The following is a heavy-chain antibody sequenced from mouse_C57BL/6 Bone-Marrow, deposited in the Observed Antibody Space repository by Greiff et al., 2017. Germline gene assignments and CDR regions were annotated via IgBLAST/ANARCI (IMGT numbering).Heavy chain of an antibody. CDR3: AIIYYGNYAAWFAY. CDR2: IAPSDSYP. D-gene: IGHD2-1*01. J-gene: IGHJ3*01. V-gene: IGHV1-69*01. CDR1: GYTFTSYW. Sequence: VQLQQPGAELVMPGASVKLSCKASGYTFTSYWMHWVKQRPGQGLEWIGEIAPSDSYPNYNQKFKGKSTLTVDKSSSTAYMQLSSLTSEDSAVYYCAIIYYGNYAAWFAYWGQGTLVTVSA.